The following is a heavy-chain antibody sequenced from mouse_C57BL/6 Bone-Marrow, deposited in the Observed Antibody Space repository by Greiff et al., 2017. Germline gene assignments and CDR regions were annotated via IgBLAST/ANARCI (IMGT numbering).Heavy chain of an antibody. D-gene: IGHD3-3*01. CDR1: GYTFTNYW. CDR2: IYPGGGYT. CDR3: ARWRAYSLEYFDY. V-gene: IGHV1-63*01. J-gene: IGHJ2*01. Sequence: VKLVESGAELVRPGTSVKMSCKASGYTFTNYWIGWAKQRPGHGLEWIGDIYPGGGYTNYNEKFKGKATLTADKSSSTAYMQFSSLTSEYSAIYYFARWRAYSLEYFDYWGQGTTLTVSS.